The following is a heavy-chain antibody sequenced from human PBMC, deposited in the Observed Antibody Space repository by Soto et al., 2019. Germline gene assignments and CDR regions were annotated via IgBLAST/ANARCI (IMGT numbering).Heavy chain of an antibody. V-gene: IGHV1-69*02. CDR1: GGTFSSYT. D-gene: IGHD6-6*01. CDR3: ATAPDPYYYCGMDV. J-gene: IGHJ6*02. CDR2: IIPILGIA. Sequence: QVQLVQSGAEVKKPGSSVKVSCKASGGTFSSYTISWVRQAPGQGLEWMGRIIPILGIANYAQKFQGRVTITADKCTSAASMELSSLSSEGTAVYYCATAPDPYYYCGMDVWGQGTTVTVSS.